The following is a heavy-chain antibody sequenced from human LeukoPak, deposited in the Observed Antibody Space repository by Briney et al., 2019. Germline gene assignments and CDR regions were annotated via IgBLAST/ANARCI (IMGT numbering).Heavy chain of an antibody. J-gene: IGHJ4*02. D-gene: IGHD5-18*01. CDR1: GFTFSSYA. CDR3: AKDRRDTAMVSPPRFDY. Sequence: PGGSLRLSCAASGFTFSSYAMGWVRQAPGKGLEWVSAISGSGGSTYYADSVKGRSTISRDNSKNTLYLQMNSLRAEDTAVYYCAKDRRDTAMVSPPRFDYWGQGTLVTVSS. CDR2: ISGSGGST. V-gene: IGHV3-23*01.